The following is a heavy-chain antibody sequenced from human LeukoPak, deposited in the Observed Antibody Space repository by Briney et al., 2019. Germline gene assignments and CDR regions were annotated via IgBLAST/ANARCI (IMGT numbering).Heavy chain of an antibody. J-gene: IGHJ2*01. Sequence: ASVKVSCKASGYTFTGYYMHWVRQAPGQGLEWMGWINPNSGGTNYAQKFQGRVTMTRDTSISTAYMELSRLISDDTAVYYCARVRVGGNSDWYFDLWGRGTLVTVSS. V-gene: IGHV1-2*02. CDR3: ARVRVGGNSDWYFDL. CDR1: GYTFTGYY. D-gene: IGHD4-23*01. CDR2: INPNSGGT.